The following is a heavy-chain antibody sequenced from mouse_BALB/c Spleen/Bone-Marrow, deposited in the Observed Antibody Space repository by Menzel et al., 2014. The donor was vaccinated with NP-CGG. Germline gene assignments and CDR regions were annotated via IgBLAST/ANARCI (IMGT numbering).Heavy chain of an antibody. CDR2: IDPANGNT. V-gene: IGHV14-3*02. J-gene: IGHJ4*01. CDR1: GFNIEDTY. Sequence: SGAELVKPGASVKLSCTASGFNIEDTYMHWVKQRPEQGLEWIGRIDPANGNTKYDPKFQGKATITADTSSNTAYLQLSSLTSEDTAVYYCARWEYYAMDYWGQGTSVTVSS. CDR3: ARWEYYAMDY. D-gene: IGHD4-1*01.